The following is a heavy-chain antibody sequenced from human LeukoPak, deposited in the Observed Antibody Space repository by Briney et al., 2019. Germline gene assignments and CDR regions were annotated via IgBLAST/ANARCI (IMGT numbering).Heavy chain of an antibody. CDR2: IIPIFGTA. V-gene: IGHV1-69*05. CDR3: ARGYFDWLFPDY. Sequence: SVKVSCKASGGTFSSYAISWVRQAPGQGLEWMGGIIPIFGTANYAQKFQGRVTITTDESTSTAYMELSSLRSEDTAVYYCARGYFDWLFPDYWGQGTLVTVSS. D-gene: IGHD3-9*01. J-gene: IGHJ4*02. CDR1: GGTFSSYA.